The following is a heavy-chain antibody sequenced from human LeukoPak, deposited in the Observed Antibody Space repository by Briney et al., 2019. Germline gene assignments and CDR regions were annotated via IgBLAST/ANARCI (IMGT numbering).Heavy chain of an antibody. J-gene: IGHJ4*02. Sequence: PGGSLRLSCVASGFTFSGHWIHWVRQAPGMGLVWVSRINEHGTDSMYAESVKGRFTISRDNAKNTVYLQMNSLGAEDTAVYYCVRDETLWTLDWWGQGTLVSVSS. D-gene: IGHD1-1*01. CDR1: GFTFSGHW. V-gene: IGHV3-74*03. CDR3: VRDETLWTLDW. CDR2: INEHGTDS.